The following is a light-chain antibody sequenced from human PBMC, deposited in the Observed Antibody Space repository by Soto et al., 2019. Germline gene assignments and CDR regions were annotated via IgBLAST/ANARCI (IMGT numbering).Light chain of an antibody. V-gene: IGKV1-5*03. CDR3: QQYNSYSGT. Sequence: DIQMTQSPSTLSASVGDRVTITCRASQSISIWLAWYQQKPGKAPKLLIYKASSLESEGPSRFSGSGSGTEFSLTISSLQPDDFATYYCQQYNSYSGTFGQGTKVEIK. CDR2: KAS. CDR1: QSISIW. J-gene: IGKJ1*01.